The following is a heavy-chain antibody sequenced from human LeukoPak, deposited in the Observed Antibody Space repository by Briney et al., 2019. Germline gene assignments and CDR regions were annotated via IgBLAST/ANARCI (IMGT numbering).Heavy chain of an antibody. CDR2: ISAYNGNT. V-gene: IGHV1-18*01. CDR1: GYTFTSYG. D-gene: IGHD3-3*01. Sequence: ASVKVSCKASGYTFTSYGISWVRQAPGQGLEWMGWISAYNGNTNYAQKLQGRVTMTTNTSTSTAYMELRSLRSDDTAVYYCARKRGVGVDTNAFDMWGQGTMVTVSS. J-gene: IGHJ3*02. CDR3: ARKRGVGVDTNAFDM.